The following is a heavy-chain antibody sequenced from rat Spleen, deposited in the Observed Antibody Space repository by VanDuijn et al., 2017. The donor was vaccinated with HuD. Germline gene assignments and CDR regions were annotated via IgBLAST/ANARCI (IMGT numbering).Heavy chain of an antibody. J-gene: IGHJ4*01. CDR2: ISYDGLVP. CDR3: ARHRLYFDDGSYFHSRVMDA. V-gene: IGHV5-29*01. D-gene: IGHD1-12*02. CDR1: GFTFSDHY. Sequence: EVQLVESDGGLVQPGRSLNLSCAASGFTFSDHYMAWVRQAPTKGLEWVASISYDGLVPYYRDSVKRRCTISRDNSESTLYLQMDSLRSEDTATYYCARHRLYFDDGSYFHSRVMDAWGQGASVTVSS.